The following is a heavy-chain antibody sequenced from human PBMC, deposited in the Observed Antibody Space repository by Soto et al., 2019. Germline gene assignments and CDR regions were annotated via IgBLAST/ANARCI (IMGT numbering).Heavy chain of an antibody. CDR2: IYYSGST. CDR3: ARSQFHWSGYLAPVDY. Sequence: PSETLSLTCTVSGGSISSGGYYWSWIRQHPGKGLEWIGYIYYSGSTYYNPSLKSRVTISVDTSKNQFSLKLSSVTAADTAVYYCARSQFHWSGYLAPVDYWGQGTLVTVSS. V-gene: IGHV4-31*03. CDR1: GGSISSGGYY. D-gene: IGHD3-3*01. J-gene: IGHJ4*02.